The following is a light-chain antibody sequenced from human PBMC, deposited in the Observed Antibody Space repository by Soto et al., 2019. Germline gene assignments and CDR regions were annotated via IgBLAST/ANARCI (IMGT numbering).Light chain of an antibody. J-gene: IGKJ2*01. CDR1: QGISSA. CDR2: DAS. Sequence: AIQLTQSPSSLPASVGARVTITCRASQGISSALAWYQQKPGKAPKLLSYDASSLESGVPSRVSGSGSGTEFTLTISSLKPDDFATYYCQQSYSTPYTFGQGTKVDI. CDR3: QQSYSTPYT. V-gene: IGKV1-13*02.